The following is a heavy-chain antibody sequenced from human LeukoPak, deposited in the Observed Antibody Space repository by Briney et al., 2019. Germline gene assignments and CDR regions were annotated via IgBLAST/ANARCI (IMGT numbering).Heavy chain of an antibody. CDR2: INHSGST. CDR3: ARPGTALYSSSSWVPVGAFDI. CDR1: GGSFSGYY. Sequence: SETLSLTCAVYGGSFSGYYWSWIRQPPGKGLEWIGEINHSGSTNYNPSLKSRVTISVDTSKNQFSLKLSSVTAADTAVYYCARPGTALYSSSSWVPVGAFDIWGQGTMVTVSS. D-gene: IGHD6-6*01. J-gene: IGHJ3*02. V-gene: IGHV4-34*01.